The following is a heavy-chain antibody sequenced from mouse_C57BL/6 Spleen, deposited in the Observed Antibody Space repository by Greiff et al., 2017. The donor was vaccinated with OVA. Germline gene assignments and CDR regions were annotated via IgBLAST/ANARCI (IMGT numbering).Heavy chain of an antibody. V-gene: IGHV5-9*01. J-gene: IGHJ1*03. Sequence: EVQRVESGGGLVKPGGSLKLSCAASGFTFSSYTMSWVRQTPEKRLEWVATISGGGGNTYYPDSVKGRFTISRDNAKNTLYLQMSSLRSEDTALYYCARQSYRWDDWYFDVWGTGTTVTVSS. D-gene: IGHD4-1*01. CDR2: ISGGGGNT. CDR3: ARQSYRWDDWYFDV. CDR1: GFTFSSYT.